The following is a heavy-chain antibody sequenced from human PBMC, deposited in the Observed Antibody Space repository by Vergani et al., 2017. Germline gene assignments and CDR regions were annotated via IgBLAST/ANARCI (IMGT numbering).Heavy chain of an antibody. Sequence: QVQLQESGPGLVKPSETLSLTCTVSGGSISSYYWSWIRQPPGKGLEWIGYIYYSGSTNYNPSLKSRVTISVDTSKNQFSLKLSSVTAADTAVYYCARGPYYDFWSAIRDYYYYGMDVWGQGTTVTVSS. CDR3: ARGPYYDFWSAIRDYYYYGMDV. J-gene: IGHJ6*02. CDR2: IYYSGST. CDR1: GGSISSYY. V-gene: IGHV4-59*01. D-gene: IGHD3-3*01.